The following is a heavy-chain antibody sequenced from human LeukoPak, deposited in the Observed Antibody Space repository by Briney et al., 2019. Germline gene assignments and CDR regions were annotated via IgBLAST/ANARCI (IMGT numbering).Heavy chain of an antibody. CDR3: ALARGVAPPDAFDI. CDR1: GFTFSDHY. D-gene: IGHD3-10*01. Sequence: GGSLRLSCAASGFTFSDHYMDWVRQAPGKGLEWVGRTRNKANSYTTEYAASVKGRFTISRDDSKNSLYLQMNSLKTEDTAVYYCALARGVAPPDAFDIWGQGTMVTVSS. J-gene: IGHJ3*02. CDR2: TRNKANSYTT. V-gene: IGHV3-72*01.